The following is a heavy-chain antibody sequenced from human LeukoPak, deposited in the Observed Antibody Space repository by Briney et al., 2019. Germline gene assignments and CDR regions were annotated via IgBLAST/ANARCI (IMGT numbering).Heavy chain of an antibody. CDR2: IYHSGST. D-gene: IGHD3-22*01. J-gene: IGHJ5*02. Sequence: SETLSLTCTVSSYSISSGYYWGWIRQAPGKGLEWIGSIYHSGSTLYNPSLKRRITMSVDTSNNQFSLKLNSVTAADTAVYYCARDKIPYDSSAPWGQGTLVTVSS. V-gene: IGHV4-38-2*02. CDR3: ARDKIPYDSSAP. CDR1: SYSISSGYY.